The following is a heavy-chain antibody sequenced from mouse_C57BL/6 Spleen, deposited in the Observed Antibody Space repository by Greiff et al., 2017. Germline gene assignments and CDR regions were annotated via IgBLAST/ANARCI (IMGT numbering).Heavy chain of an antibody. J-gene: IGHJ4*01. V-gene: IGHV1-15*01. Sequence: QVQLQQSGAELVRPGASVTLSCKASGYTFTDYEMHWVKQTPVHGLEWIGAIDPETGGTAYNQKFKGKAILTADKSSSTAYMELRSLTSEDSAVYCCTRKMRWLLPPYAMDYWGQGTSVTVSS. D-gene: IGHD2-3*01. CDR3: TRKMRWLLPPYAMDY. CDR1: GYTFTDYE. CDR2: IDPETGGT.